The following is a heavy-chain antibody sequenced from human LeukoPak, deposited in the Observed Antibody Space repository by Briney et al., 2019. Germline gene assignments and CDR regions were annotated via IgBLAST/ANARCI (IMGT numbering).Heavy chain of an antibody. CDR1: GFTFSSHW. V-gene: IGHV3-7*01. J-gene: IGHJ4*02. Sequence: GGTLRLSCAASGFTFSSHWMSWVRQAPGKGLEWVANIKQDGSEKYYVDFVKGRFTISRDNAKNSLYLQMNSLRVEDTAVYYCAREGSGIDYWGQGTLVTVSS. CDR3: AREGSGIDY. CDR2: IKQDGSEK. D-gene: IGHD1-1*01.